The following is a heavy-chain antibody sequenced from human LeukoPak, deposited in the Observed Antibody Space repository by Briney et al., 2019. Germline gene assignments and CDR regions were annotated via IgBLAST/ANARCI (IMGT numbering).Heavy chain of an antibody. J-gene: IGHJ6*03. Sequence: SETLSLTCTVSGGSISSSSYYWGWIRQPPGKGLEWIGSIYYSGSTYYNPSLKSRVTISVDTSKNQFSLKLSSVTAADTAVYYCARLRGPTVTPYYYYYMDVWSKVTTVTVSS. CDR3: ARLRGPTVTPYYYYYMDV. CDR2: IYYSGST. V-gene: IGHV4-39*01. CDR1: GGSISSSSYY. D-gene: IGHD4-17*01.